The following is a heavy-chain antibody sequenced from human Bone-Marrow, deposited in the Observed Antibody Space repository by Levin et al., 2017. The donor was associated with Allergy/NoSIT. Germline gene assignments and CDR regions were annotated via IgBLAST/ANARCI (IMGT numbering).Heavy chain of an antibody. V-gene: IGHV5-51*01. CDR2: IYPGDSDT. J-gene: IGHJ4*02. CDR3: TRQVHGDYVSGFDY. CDR1: GYSFTSSW. D-gene: IGHD4-17*01. Sequence: GGSLRLSCKGSGYSFTSSWIGWVRQVPGKGLEWMGIIYPGDSDTKYSPSFQGQVTISADKSISTAYLQWISLKASDTAIYYCTRQVHGDYVSGFDYWGQGTLVTVSS.